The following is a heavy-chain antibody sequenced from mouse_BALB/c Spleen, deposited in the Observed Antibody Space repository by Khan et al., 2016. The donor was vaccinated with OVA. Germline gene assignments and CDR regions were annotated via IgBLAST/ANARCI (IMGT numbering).Heavy chain of an antibody. J-gene: IGHJ4*01. Sequence: VQLQESGPGLVAPSQNLSITCTVSGFSLTDYGVSWIRQPPGKGLEWLGVIWGGGTTYYNSALKSRLSISKDNSKSQVFLKMNRLQTDDTAMYYCAKGVWSYYVAWDYWGQGTSVTVSS. D-gene: IGHD2-10*02. V-gene: IGHV2-6-5*01. CDR3: AKGVWSYYVAWDY. CDR1: GFSLTDYG. CDR2: IWGGGTT.